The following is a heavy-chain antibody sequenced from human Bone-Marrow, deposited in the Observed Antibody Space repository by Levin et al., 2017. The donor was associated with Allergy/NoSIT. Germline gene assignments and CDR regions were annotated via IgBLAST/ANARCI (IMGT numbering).Heavy chain of an antibody. Sequence: SETLSLTCAVSGGSISSSNWWSWVRQPPGKGLEWIGEIYHSGSTNYNPSLKSRVTISVDKSKNQFSLKLSSVTAADTAVYYCARREVGQQEGTTDYWGQGTLVTVSS. CDR3: ARREVGQQEGTTDY. J-gene: IGHJ4*02. CDR1: GGSISSSNW. V-gene: IGHV4-4*02. CDR2: IYHSGST. D-gene: IGHD1/OR15-1a*01.